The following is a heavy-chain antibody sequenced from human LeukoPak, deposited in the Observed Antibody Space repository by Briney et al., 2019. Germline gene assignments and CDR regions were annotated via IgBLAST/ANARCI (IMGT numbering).Heavy chain of an antibody. D-gene: IGHD3-3*01. CDR2: INPHSSGT. CDR3: ARAGGTYYDFWSAH. J-gene: IGHJ4*02. V-gene: IGHV1-2*02. CDR1: GYTFNDYY. Sequence: ASVKASCKASGYTFNDYYIHWVPQAPGQRLEWMSWINPHSSGTYYAQKFQGRVTITMDRSISTAYMELSRLRSDDTAVYYCARAGGTYYDFWSAHWGQGTLVTVSS.